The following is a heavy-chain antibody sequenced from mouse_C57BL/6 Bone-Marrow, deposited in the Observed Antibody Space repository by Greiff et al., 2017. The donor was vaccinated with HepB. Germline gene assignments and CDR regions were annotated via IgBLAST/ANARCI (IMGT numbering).Heavy chain of an antibody. J-gene: IGHJ2*01. CDR3: ARFAYGSPFDY. CDR2: INPYNGGT. D-gene: IGHD1-1*01. Sequence: EVQLQQSGPVLVKPGASVKMSCKASGYTFTDYYMNWVKQSHGKSLEWIGVINPYNGGTSYHQKFKGKATLTVDKSSSPAYMVLNSLTSEDSAVYYCARFAYGSPFDYWGQGTTLTVSS. V-gene: IGHV1-19*01. CDR1: GYTFTDYY.